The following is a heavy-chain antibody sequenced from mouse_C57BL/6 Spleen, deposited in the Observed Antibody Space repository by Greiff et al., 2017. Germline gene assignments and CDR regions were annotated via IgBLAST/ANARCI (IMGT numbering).Heavy chain of an antibody. Sequence: VQLQQSGPELVKPGASVKISCKASGYTFTDYYMNWVKQSHGKSLEWIGDINPNNGGTSYNQKFKGKATLTVDKSSSTAYMELRSLTSEDSAVYYCARGGTTAFDVWGTGTTVTVSS. CDR3: ARGGTTAFDV. CDR1: GYTFTDYY. D-gene: IGHD1-2*01. J-gene: IGHJ1*03. CDR2: INPNNGGT. V-gene: IGHV1-26*01.